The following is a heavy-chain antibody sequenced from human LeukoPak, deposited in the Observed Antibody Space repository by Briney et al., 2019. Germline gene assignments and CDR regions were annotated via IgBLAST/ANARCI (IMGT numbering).Heavy chain of an antibody. Sequence: GGSLRLSCAASGFTVSSNHMSWVRQGPGKGLEWVSVIYSGGSTYYADSVKGRFTISRDNSKNTLYLQMNSLRAEDTAVYYCAKDRWFAMVREVNWFDPWGQGTLVTVSS. CDR3: AKDRWFAMVREVNWFDP. CDR2: IYSGGST. V-gene: IGHV3-53*05. J-gene: IGHJ5*02. D-gene: IGHD3-10*01. CDR1: GFTVSSNH.